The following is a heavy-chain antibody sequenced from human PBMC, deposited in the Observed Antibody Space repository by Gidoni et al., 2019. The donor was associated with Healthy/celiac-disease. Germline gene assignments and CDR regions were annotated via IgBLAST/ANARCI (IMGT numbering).Heavy chain of an antibody. Sequence: QVQLQESGPGLVKPSPTLSLTCPVSGGSISRGGYYWSWIRQHPGKGLEWIGYIYYSGSTYYNPSLKRRVTISVDTSKNQFSLKLSSVTAADTAVYYCARGERGYSYGTHFDYWGQGTLVTVSS. CDR2: IYYSGST. CDR1: GGSISRGGYY. D-gene: IGHD5-18*01. CDR3: ARGERGYSYGTHFDY. V-gene: IGHV4-31*03. J-gene: IGHJ4*02.